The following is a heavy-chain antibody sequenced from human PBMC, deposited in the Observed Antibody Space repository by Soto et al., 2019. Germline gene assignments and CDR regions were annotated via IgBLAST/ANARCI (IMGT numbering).Heavy chain of an antibody. Sequence: TLSLTCGVYGGSMRGYYWSWIRQSPGKGLEWIGDINDNGGTNYNPSLKSRVTTSLDTSKKQVSLMVSSVTAADTAVYYCARGRYSYETIYYKFYYSALDVWGQGTTVTVSS. D-gene: IGHD3-10*01. CDR3: ARGRYSYETIYYKFYYSALDV. J-gene: IGHJ6*02. CDR1: GGSMRGYY. V-gene: IGHV4-34*01. CDR2: INDNGGT.